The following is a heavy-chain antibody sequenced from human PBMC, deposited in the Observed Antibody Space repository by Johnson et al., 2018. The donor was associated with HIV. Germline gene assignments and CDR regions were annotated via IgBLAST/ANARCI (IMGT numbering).Heavy chain of an antibody. CDR2: IRYDGSNK. CDR3: AKEEEDAFDI. CDR1: GFTFSSYG. J-gene: IGHJ3*02. V-gene: IGHV3-30*02. Sequence: QMQLVESGGGVVQPGGSLRLSCAASGFTFSSYGMHWVRQAPGKGLEWVAFIRYDGSNKYYADSVKGRFTISRDNSKNTLYLQMNSLRAEDTAVYYWAKEEEDAFDIWGQGTMVTVSS.